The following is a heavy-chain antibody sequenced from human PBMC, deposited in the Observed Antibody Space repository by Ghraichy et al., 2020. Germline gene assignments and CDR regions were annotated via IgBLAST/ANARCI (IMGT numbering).Heavy chain of an antibody. CDR2: VYFCGST. CDR1: GGSITGGGYS. Sequence: SETLSLTCTVSGGSITGGGYSWSWVRQPPGKGLEWIGYVYFCGSTYYNPSLKSRIDISVDTSKNQFSLNLTSLTAADTAVYFCARVATMFRGALDYWGRGTLVTVSS. J-gene: IGHJ4*02. V-gene: IGHV4-30-4*07. D-gene: IGHD3-10*01. CDR3: ARVATMFRGALDY.